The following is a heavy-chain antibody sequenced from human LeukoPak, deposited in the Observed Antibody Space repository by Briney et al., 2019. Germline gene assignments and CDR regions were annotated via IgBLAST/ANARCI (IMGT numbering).Heavy chain of an antibody. Sequence: SVKVSCEASGGTVCSYAISWVRQAPGQGLEWMGRIIPLLGIANYVQKFQGRGTINAEKSTTTAYMELSSLRSEDTAVYYWARETRGCGEFRLFDYWGQGTLVTVSS. V-gene: IGHV1-69*04. CDR1: GGTVCSYA. D-gene: IGHD3-10*01. CDR3: ARETRGCGEFRLFDY. J-gene: IGHJ4*02. CDR2: IIPLLGIA.